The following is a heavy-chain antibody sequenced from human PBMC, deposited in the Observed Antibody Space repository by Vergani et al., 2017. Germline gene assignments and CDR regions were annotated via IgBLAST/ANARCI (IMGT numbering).Heavy chain of an antibody. Sequence: QVQLVESGGGVVQPGGSLRLSCAAFGFTFSSYGMHWVRQAPGKGLEWVAFIRYDGSNKYYADSVKGRFTISRDNSKNTLYLQMNSLRAEDTAVYYCAKDRRKAAAGPDDWSQGTLVTVSS. CDR2: IRYDGSNK. CDR1: GFTFSSYG. CDR3: AKDRRKAAAGPDD. D-gene: IGHD6-13*01. V-gene: IGHV3-30*02. J-gene: IGHJ4*02.